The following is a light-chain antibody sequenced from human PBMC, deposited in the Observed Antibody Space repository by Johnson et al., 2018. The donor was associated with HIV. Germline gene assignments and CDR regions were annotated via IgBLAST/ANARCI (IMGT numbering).Light chain of an antibody. CDR3: GTWYSGLRAGRV. CDR2: DNN. Sequence: QAVLTQPPSVSAAPGQKVTISCSGSSSNIGNNYVSWYQQLPGTAPKLLIYDNNKRPSGIPARFSGSKSGTSSTLGITGLQTGDEADYYCGTWYSGLRAGRVSGTGTKVTGL. J-gene: IGLJ1*01. V-gene: IGLV1-51*01. CDR1: SSNIGNNY.